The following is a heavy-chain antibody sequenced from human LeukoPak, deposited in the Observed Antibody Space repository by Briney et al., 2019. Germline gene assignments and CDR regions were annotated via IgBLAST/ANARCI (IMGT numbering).Heavy chain of an antibody. J-gene: IGHJ5*02. CDR2: IYTSGST. Sequence: SETLSLTCTVSGGSISSYYWSWIRQPAGKGLEWIGRIYTSGSTNYNPSLKSRVTMSVDTSKNQFSLKLSSVTAADTAVYYCARDKDTIFGVVTNWFDPWGQGTLVTVSS. D-gene: IGHD3-3*01. CDR1: GGSISSYY. V-gene: IGHV4-4*07. CDR3: ARDKDTIFGVVTNWFDP.